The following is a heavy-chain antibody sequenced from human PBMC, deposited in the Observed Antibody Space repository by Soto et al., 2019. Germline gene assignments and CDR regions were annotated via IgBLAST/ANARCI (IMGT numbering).Heavy chain of an antibody. V-gene: IGHV1-2*04. CDR2: INPHSGGT. D-gene: IGHD3-22*01. J-gene: IGHJ6*02. CDR1: GYTFTGYY. CDR3: AREVYYYDSSGYSYYYYGMDV. Sequence: ASVKVSCKASGYTFTGYYMHWVRQAPGQGLEWMGWINPHSGGTNYAQKFQGWVTMTRDTSISTAYMELSRLRSDDTAVYYCAREVYYYDSSGYSYYYYGMDVWGQGTTVTVSS.